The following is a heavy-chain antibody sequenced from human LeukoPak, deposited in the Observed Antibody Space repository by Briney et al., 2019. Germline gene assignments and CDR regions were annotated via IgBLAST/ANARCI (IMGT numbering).Heavy chain of an antibody. Sequence: PGGSLRLSCAASGFTFSSYSMNWVRQAPGKGLEGLSSISSSSSYIYYADSLKGRFTISRDNAKKSVYLQMNSLRAEDTAVYYCARGGSYLSAFDIWGQGTMVTVSS. J-gene: IGHJ3*02. CDR2: ISSSSSYI. CDR1: GFTFSSYS. D-gene: IGHD1-26*01. CDR3: ARGGSYLSAFDI. V-gene: IGHV3-21*04.